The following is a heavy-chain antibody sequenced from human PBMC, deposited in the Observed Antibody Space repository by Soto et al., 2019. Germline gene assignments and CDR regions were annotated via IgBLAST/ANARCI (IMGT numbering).Heavy chain of an antibody. CDR2: ISYDGSSK. CDR1: GFTFSNYG. D-gene: IGHD4-17*01. V-gene: IGHV3-30-3*01. J-gene: IGHJ1*01. CDR3: ARGGYGDSHAEYFQH. Sequence: QVQLVESGGGVVQPGRSLRLSCAGSGFTFSNYGMHWVRQAPGKGLEWGALISYDGSSKDYADSVKDRFTISSDNSKSALFLQMNSLRVEDTAVYYCARGGYGDSHAEYFQHWGQGTLVTVSS.